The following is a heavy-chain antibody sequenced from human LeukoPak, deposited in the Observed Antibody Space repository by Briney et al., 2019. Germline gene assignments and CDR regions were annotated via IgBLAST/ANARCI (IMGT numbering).Heavy chain of an antibody. V-gene: IGHV4-4*07. CDR1: GGSISSYY. CDR2: IYTSRST. D-gene: IGHD2-2*02. CDR3: ARDFCSSTSCYRYSYYYGMDV. J-gene: IGHJ6*02. Sequence: SEALSLTCTVSGGSISSYYWSWIRQPAGKGLEWIGRIYTSRSTNYNPSLKSRVTMSVDTSKNQFSLKLSSVTAADTAVYYCARDFCSSTSCYRYSYYYGMDVWGQGTTVTVSS.